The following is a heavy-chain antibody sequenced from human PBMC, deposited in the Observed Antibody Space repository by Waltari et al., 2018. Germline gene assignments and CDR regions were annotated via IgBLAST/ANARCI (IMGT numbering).Heavy chain of an antibody. J-gene: IGHJ4*02. Sequence: EVQLLESGGGLVQPGGSLRLSCAASGFTFSSYAMSWVRQAPGKGLEWVSVIYSGGSTYYADSVKGRFTISRDNSKNTLYLQMNSLRAEDTAVYYCAKDSSSVLRYFDYWGQGTLVTVSS. D-gene: IGHD6-6*01. CDR2: IYSGGST. CDR1: GFTFSSYA. V-gene: IGHV3-23*03. CDR3: AKDSSSVLRYFDY.